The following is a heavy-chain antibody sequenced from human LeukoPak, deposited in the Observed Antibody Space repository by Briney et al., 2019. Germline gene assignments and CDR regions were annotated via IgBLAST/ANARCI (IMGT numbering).Heavy chain of an antibody. CDR3: AGGGDSSGFYYYFDS. CDR2: IYHSGNT. D-gene: IGHD3-22*01. V-gene: IGHV4-30-2*01. Sequence: NPSETLSLTCTVSGGSISSGGYSWNWIRQPPGKDLEWIGYIYHSGNTYYNPSLKSRVTISVDRSKTQFSLKLTSVTAADTAVYYCAGGGDSSGFYYYFDSWGQGTLVTVSS. CDR1: GGSISSGGYS. J-gene: IGHJ4*02.